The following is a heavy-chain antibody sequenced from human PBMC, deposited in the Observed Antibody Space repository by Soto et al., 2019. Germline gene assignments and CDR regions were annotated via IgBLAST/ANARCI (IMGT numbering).Heavy chain of an antibody. CDR2: INAGNGNT. V-gene: IGHV1-3*01. J-gene: IGHJ4*02. CDR1: GYTFTSYA. Sequence: ASVKVSCKASGYTFTSYAIHWVRQAPGQRLEWMGWINAGNGNTKYSQKFQGRVTITRDTSASTAYKELSSLRSEDTAVYYCARELHYYDRSGYYDYWGQGTLVTVSS. D-gene: IGHD3-22*01. CDR3: ARELHYYDRSGYYDY.